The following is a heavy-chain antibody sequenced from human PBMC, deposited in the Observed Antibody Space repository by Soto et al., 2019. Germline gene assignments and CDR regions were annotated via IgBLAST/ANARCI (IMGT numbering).Heavy chain of an antibody. CDR1: GYTFTSYY. Sequence: ASVKVSCKASGYTFTSYYMHWVRQAPGQGLEWMGVINPSGGSTSYAQKFQGRVTMTRDTSTSTVYMELSSLRSEDTAVYYCARDGEMATISYWGQGTLVTVSS. J-gene: IGHJ4*02. CDR2: INPSGGST. D-gene: IGHD5-12*01. V-gene: IGHV1-46*01. CDR3: ARDGEMATISY.